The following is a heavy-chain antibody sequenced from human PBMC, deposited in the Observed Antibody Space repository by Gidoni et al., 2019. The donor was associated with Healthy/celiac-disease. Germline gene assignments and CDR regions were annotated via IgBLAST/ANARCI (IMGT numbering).Heavy chain of an antibody. CDR3: AREGDSSGWYFDPGRAFDY. Sequence: QVQLVESGGGVVQPGRSLRLSCAASGFTFSSYALHWVRQAPGKGLEWVAVISYDGSNKYYADAVKGRFTISRDNSKNTLYLQMNSLRAEDTAVYYCAREGDSSGWYFDPGRAFDYWGQGTLVTVSS. CDR2: ISYDGSNK. J-gene: IGHJ4*02. D-gene: IGHD6-19*01. CDR1: GFTFSSYA. V-gene: IGHV3-30*04.